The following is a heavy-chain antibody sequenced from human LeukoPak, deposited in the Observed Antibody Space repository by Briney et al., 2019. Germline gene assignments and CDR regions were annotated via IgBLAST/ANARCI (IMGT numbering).Heavy chain of an antibody. V-gene: IGHV3-30*02. Sequence: GGSLRLSCAASGFTFSSYGMHWVRQAPGKGLEGVAFIRYDGSNKYYADSVKGRFTISRDNAKNSLYLQMNSLRAEDTAVYYCARVMRSGSPFDYWGQGTLVTVSS. CDR2: IRYDGSNK. CDR3: ARVMRSGSPFDY. J-gene: IGHJ4*02. CDR1: GFTFSSYG. D-gene: IGHD1-26*01.